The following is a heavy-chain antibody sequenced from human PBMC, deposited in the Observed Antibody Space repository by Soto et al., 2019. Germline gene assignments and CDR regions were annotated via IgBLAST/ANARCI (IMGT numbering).Heavy chain of an antibody. D-gene: IGHD6-19*01. J-gene: IGHJ4*02. CDR1: GGSISSYY. V-gene: IGHV4-59*08. CDR3: ARFTYSSGWYYYFDY. Sequence: PSETLSLTCTVSGGSISSYYWSWIRQPPGKGLEWIGYIYYSKNTNYNPSLKSRVSISVDTSKDQFSLKLSSVTAAETAVYYCARFTYSSGWYYYFDYWGQGILVTVSS. CDR2: IYYSKNT.